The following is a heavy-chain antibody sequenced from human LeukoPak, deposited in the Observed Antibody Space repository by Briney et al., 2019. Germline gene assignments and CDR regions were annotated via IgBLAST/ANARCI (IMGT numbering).Heavy chain of an antibody. CDR3: ARRYSSGWSIDC. J-gene: IGHJ4*02. V-gene: IGHV3-7*05. Sequence: GGSLRLSCAASGFTFSSYWMTWVRQAPGKGLEFVANIKEDGTVKYYVDYVKGRFTISRDNAKNSLYLQMNSLRAEDTAVYYCARRYSSGWSIDCWGQGTLVTVSS. CDR2: IKEDGTVK. CDR1: GFTFSSYW. D-gene: IGHD6-19*01.